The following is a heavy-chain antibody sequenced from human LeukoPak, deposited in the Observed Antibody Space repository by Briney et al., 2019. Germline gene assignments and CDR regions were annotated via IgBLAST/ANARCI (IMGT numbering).Heavy chain of an antibody. Sequence: SETLSLTCAVYGGSFSGYYWSWIRQPPGKGLEWIGEINHSGSTNYNPSLKSRVTISVDTSKNQFSLKLSSVTAADTAVYYCAREMVSNSSGYDIDYWGQGTLVTVFS. CDR3: AREMVSNSSGYDIDY. CDR2: INHSGST. V-gene: IGHV4-34*01. J-gene: IGHJ4*02. D-gene: IGHD6-19*01. CDR1: GGSFSGYY.